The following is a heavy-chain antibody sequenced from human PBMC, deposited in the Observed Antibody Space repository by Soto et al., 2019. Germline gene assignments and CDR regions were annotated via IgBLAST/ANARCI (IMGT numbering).Heavy chain of an antibody. CDR2: IYTSGST. CDR1: GGSMSSYS. Sequence: ETLSLTCTVSGGSMSSYSWSWIRQPAGKGLEWIGRIYTSGSTNYNPSLKSRVTMSVDTSKNQFSLKLSSVTAADTAVYYCARVIAVAGIAPLDVWGQGTTVTVSS. D-gene: IGHD6-19*01. V-gene: IGHV4-4*07. J-gene: IGHJ6*02. CDR3: ARVIAVAGIAPLDV.